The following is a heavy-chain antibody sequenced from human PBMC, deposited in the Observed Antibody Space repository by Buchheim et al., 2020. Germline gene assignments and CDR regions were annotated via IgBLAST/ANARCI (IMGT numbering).Heavy chain of an antibody. CDR2: ISSSSSYT. J-gene: IGHJ6*02. CDR3: ARARRKWLLLRFSGMDV. CDR1: GFTFSNYY. V-gene: IGHV3-11*06. D-gene: IGHD3-22*01. Sequence: QVQLVESGGGLVKPGGSLRLSCAASGFTFSNYYMSWIRQAPGKGLEWVSYISSSSSYTNYADTVKGRFTISRDNAKNPLYLEMNSLRAEDTAVYYCARARRKWLLLRFSGMDVWGQGTT.